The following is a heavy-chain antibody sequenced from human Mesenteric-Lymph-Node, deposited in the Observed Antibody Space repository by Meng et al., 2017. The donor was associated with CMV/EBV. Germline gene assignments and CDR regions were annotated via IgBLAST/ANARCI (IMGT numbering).Heavy chain of an antibody. Sequence: GGSLRLSCAASGFNLSSYAMAWVRQAPGMGPEWISTISGAADRTYYTDSVKGRFTISRDNSGNSLSLQMNSLRAGDTATYYCAKYLSSTYYAHGLDVWGQGTTVTVSS. J-gene: IGHJ6*02. V-gene: IGHV3-23*01. D-gene: IGHD3-3*01. CDR3: AKYLSSTYYAHGLDV. CDR1: GFNLSSYA. CDR2: ISGAADRT.